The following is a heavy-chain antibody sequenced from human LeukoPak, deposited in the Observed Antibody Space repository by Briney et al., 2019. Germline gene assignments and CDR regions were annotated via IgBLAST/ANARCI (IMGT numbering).Heavy chain of an antibody. CDR1: GDSVSSNSAA. J-gene: IGHJ4*02. V-gene: IGHV6-1*01. D-gene: IGHD3-10*01. CDR3: AKGRWALFDC. Sequence: SQTLSLTCDIFGDSVSSNSAAWNWLRQSPSRGLEWLGRTYYRSKWYNDYAISVKSRMTINADTSKNQFSLQLNSVTPEDTAVYYCAKGRWALFDCWGQGTLVIVSS. CDR2: TYYRSKWYN.